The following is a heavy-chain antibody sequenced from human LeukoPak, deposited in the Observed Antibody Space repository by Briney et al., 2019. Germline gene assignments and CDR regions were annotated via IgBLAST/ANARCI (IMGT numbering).Heavy chain of an antibody. CDR3: ASPLDTAMAYDAFDI. CDR1: AGTFSSYA. D-gene: IGHD5-18*01. J-gene: IGHJ3*02. Sequence: ASVKVSCRASAGTFSSYAISWVRQAPGQGLEWMGGIIPIFGTANYAQKFQGRVTITADESTSTAYMELSSLRSEDTAVYYCASPLDTAMAYDAFDIWGQGTVVTVSS. CDR2: IIPIFGTA. V-gene: IGHV1-69*13.